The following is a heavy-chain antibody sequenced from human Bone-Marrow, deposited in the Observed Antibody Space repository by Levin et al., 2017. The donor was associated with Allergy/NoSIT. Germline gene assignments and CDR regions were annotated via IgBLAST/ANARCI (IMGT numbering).Heavy chain of an antibody. V-gene: IGHV5-10-1*01. CDR3: ASPDGSGSYFPPPIGF. CDR2: INPSDSST. CDR1: GYNFPTYW. D-gene: IGHD3-10*01. J-gene: IGHJ4*01. Sequence: GESLKISCKGSGYNFPTYWIMWVRYTPGKGLEWMGTINPSDSSTKYSPSFQGHVTISVDESISTAYLHWNFVQPSDTAIYYCASPDGSGSYFPPPIGFWGQGTPVTVSS.